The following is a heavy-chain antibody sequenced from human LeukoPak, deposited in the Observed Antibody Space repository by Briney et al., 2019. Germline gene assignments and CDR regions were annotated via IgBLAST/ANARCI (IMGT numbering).Heavy chain of an antibody. CDR2: IYYSGNT. CDR1: GASISSYY. CDR3: ARGRYYDSGGR. D-gene: IGHD3-22*01. Sequence: PSETLSLTCTVSGASISSYYWSWIRQPPGKGLEWIGYIYYSGNTDYNPSLKSRVTMSVDTSKNQFSLRLSSVTAADTAVYYCARGRYYDSGGRWGQGTLVTVSS. J-gene: IGHJ4*02. V-gene: IGHV4-59*01.